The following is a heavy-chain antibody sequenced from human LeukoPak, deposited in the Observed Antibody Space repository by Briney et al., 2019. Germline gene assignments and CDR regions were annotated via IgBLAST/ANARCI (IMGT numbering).Heavy chain of an antibody. CDR2: ISGSGGST. CDR3: AKDFQQGYHLFAFDY. CDR1: GFTFSNYA. J-gene: IGHJ4*02. V-gene: IGHV3-23*01. Sequence: GGSLRLSCAASGFTFSNYAMSWVRQAPGKGLEWVSAISGSGGSTYYADSVKGRFTISRDSSKNTLYLQMNRLRAEDTAVYYCAKDFQQGYHLFAFDYWGQGTLVTVSS. D-gene: IGHD3-3*01.